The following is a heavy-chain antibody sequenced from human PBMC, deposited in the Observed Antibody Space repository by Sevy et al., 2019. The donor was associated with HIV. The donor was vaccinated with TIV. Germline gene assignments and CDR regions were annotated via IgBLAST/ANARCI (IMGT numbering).Heavy chain of an antibody. Sequence: SETLSLTCTVSGGSISSSSYYWGWIRQPPGKGLEWIGSIYYSGSTYYNPSLKSRVTISVDTSKNQFYLKLSSVTAADTAVYYCARRRLMATIFGVVMGWFDPWGQGTLVTVSS. CDR2: IYYSGST. J-gene: IGHJ5*02. V-gene: IGHV4-39*01. CDR1: GGSISSSSYY. CDR3: ARRRLMATIFGVVMGWFDP. D-gene: IGHD3-3*01.